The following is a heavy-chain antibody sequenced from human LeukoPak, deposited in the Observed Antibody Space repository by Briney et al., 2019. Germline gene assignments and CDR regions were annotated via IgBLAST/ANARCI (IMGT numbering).Heavy chain of an antibody. CDR3: ARAMRVDRFFDY. D-gene: IGHD5-12*01. CDR2: IYTSGST. J-gene: IGHJ4*02. CDR1: GGSFNSGSYY. V-gene: IGHV4-61*02. Sequence: SETLSLTCTVSGGSFNSGSYYWSWLRQAAGQGLEWVGRIYTSGSTYYNSSLKSRVNISVDTSKNQFSLQLTSVTATDTAVYYCARAMRVDRFFDYWGQGILVTVSS.